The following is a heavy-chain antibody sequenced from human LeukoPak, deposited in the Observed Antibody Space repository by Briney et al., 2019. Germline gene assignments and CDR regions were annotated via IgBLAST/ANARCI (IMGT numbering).Heavy chain of an antibody. Sequence: ASVKVSCKASGYTFTSYGISWVRQATGQGLEWMGWMNPISGNTGYAQKFQGRVTITRDNSINTAYMDLTNLRSEDTAVYYCARGQSGRRFLADYWGQGTLVTVSS. D-gene: IGHD3-3*01. CDR3: ARGQSGRRFLADY. V-gene: IGHV1-8*03. CDR2: MNPISGNT. CDR1: GYTFTSYG. J-gene: IGHJ4*02.